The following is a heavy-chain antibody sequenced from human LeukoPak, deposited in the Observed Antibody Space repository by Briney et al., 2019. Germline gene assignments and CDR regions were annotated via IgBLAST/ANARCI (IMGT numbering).Heavy chain of an antibody. CDR2: ITSSSSYI. Sequence: PGGSLRLSCAASGFTFSSYSMNWVRQAPGKGLEWVSSITSSSSYIYYADSVKGRFTISRDNAKNSLYLQMNSLRAEDTAVYYCAREGDDYVWGSYRSLRFDPWGQGTLVTVSS. CDR3: AREGDDYVWGSYRSLRFDP. V-gene: IGHV3-21*01. D-gene: IGHD3-16*02. J-gene: IGHJ5*02. CDR1: GFTFSSYS.